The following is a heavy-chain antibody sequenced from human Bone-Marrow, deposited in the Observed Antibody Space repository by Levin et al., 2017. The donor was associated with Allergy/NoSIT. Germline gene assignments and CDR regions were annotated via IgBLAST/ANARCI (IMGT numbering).Heavy chain of an antibody. V-gene: IGHV4-34*01. D-gene: IGHD2-15*01. CDR3: ARGCRGIVVVVAATRSGGGASLVRNWFDP. J-gene: IGHJ5*02. Sequence: SETLSLTCAVYGGSFSGYYWSWIRQPPGKGLEWIGEINHSGSTNYNPSLKSRVTISVDTSKNQFSLKLSSVTAADTAVYYCARGCRGIVVVVAATRSGGGASLVRNWFDPWGQGTLVTVSS. CDR2: INHSGST. CDR1: GGSFSGYY.